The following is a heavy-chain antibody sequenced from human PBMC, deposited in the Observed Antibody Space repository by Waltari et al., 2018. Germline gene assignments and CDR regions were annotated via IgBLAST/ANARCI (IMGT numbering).Heavy chain of an antibody. CDR2: TYYRSNWYN. V-gene: IGHV6-1*01. Sequence: QVQLQQSGPGLLRPSQTLSLTCAISGNSVSDDRAAWNWIRPSPSRGLEWLGRTYYRSNWYNDYALSVESRITINPDTSKNQFSLHLNYLTPEDTAVYFCAKGSFEGGFDYWGHGTLVIVSS. CDR3: AKGSFEGGFDY. CDR1: GNSVSDDRAA. D-gene: IGHD3-16*01. J-gene: IGHJ4*01.